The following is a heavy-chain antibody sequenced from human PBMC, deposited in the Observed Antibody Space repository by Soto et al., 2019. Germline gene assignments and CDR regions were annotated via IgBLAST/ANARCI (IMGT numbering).Heavy chain of an antibody. Sequence: SETLSLTCTVSGGSISSYYWSWIRQPPGKGLEWIGYIYYSGSTNYNPSLKSRVTISVDTSKNQFSLKLSSVTAADTAVYYCARHSGKPKQPGGGGQASHAFDIWGQGTMVTVSS. D-gene: IGHD2-15*01. CDR2: IYYSGST. CDR3: ARHSGKPKQPGGGGQASHAFDI. J-gene: IGHJ3*02. CDR1: GGSISSYY. V-gene: IGHV4-59*08.